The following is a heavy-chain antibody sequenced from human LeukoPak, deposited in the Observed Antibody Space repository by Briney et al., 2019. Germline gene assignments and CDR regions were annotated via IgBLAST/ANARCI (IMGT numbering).Heavy chain of an antibody. CDR3: ARYSVVAGRFLDY. Sequence: GGSLRLSCAASGFTFSSYVMTWVRQTPGKGLEWVSTISIGGRNTDYADSVKGRFTISGDNSKNTLYLQMNSLRAEDTAVYYCARYSVVAGRFLDYWGQGTLVTVSS. CDR1: GFTFSSYV. J-gene: IGHJ4*02. CDR2: ISIGGRNT. V-gene: IGHV3-23*01. D-gene: IGHD2-15*01.